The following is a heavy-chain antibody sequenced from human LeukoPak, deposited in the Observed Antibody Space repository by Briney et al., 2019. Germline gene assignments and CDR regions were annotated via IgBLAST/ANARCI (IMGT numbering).Heavy chain of an antibody. D-gene: IGHD1-26*01. CDR1: GGTFSSYA. V-gene: IGHV1-69*13. Sequence: ASVKVSCKASGGTFSSYAISWVRQAPGQGLEWMGGIIPIFGTANYAQKFQGRVTITADESTSTAYMELSSPRSEDTAVYYCARPGSGSYSFAAFDIWGQGTMVTVSS. J-gene: IGHJ3*02. CDR2: IIPIFGTA. CDR3: ARPGSGSYSFAAFDI.